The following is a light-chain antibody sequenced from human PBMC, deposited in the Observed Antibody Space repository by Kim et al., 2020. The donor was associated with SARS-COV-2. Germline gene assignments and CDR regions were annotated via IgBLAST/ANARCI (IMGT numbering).Light chain of an antibody. V-gene: IGLV3-19*01. CDR3: NSRDSSGNHLAV. CDR1: SLRNYY. CDR2: GKN. J-gene: IGLJ3*02. Sequence: SSELTQDPAVSVALGQTVRITCQGDSLRNYYASWYQQKPGQAPVLVIYGKNNRPSGIPDRFSGSSSGNTASLTITGAQAEDEADYYCNSRDSSGNHLAVFGGGTQLTVL.